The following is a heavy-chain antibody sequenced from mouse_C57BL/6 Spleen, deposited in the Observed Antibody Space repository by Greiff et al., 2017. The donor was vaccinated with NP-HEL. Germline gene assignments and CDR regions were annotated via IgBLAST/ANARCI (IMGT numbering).Heavy chain of an antibody. J-gene: IGHJ3*01. D-gene: IGHD1-1*01. CDR3: ARGGELLRYPFAY. CDR2: IHPISGST. CDR1: GYTFTSYW. V-gene: IGHV1-64*01. Sequence: QVQLLQPGAVLVKPGASVKLSCKASGYTFTSYWMHWVKQRPGQGLEWIGMIHPISGSTNYNEKFKSKATLTVDKSSSTAYMQLSSLTSEDSAVYYCARGGELLRYPFAYWGQGTLVTVSA.